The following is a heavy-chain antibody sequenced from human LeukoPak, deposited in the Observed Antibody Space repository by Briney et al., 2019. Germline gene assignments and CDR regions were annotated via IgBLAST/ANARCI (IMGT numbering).Heavy chain of an antibody. Sequence: SETLSLTCIVSGVSISSSNSYWGWIRQPPGKGLEWIGSIYYSGNTYYNASLKSQVSISIDTSKNQFSLKLSSVTAADTAVYYCARDQSSGPESAWFDPWGQGTLVTVSS. CDR2: IYYSGNT. V-gene: IGHV4-39*07. CDR1: GVSISSSNSY. J-gene: IGHJ5*02. D-gene: IGHD6-19*01. CDR3: ARDQSSGPESAWFDP.